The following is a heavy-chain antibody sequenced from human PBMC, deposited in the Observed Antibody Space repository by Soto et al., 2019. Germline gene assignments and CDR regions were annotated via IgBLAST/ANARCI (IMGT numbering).Heavy chain of an antibody. D-gene: IGHD2-8*01. CDR1: GFTFSDYA. J-gene: IGHJ6*02. Sequence: AGGSLRPSCAASGFTFSDYAMPWVRHVPGQGLEWVAVISFDGNIKYDADPVKGRFTIARDNSKNTLFLQMDSLKGEDTAVYSCARAPRRYCTSLSCLGLYGLDVWGQGTAVTVS. CDR3: ARAPRRYCTSLSCLGLYGLDV. V-gene: IGHV3-30-3*01. CDR2: ISFDGNIK.